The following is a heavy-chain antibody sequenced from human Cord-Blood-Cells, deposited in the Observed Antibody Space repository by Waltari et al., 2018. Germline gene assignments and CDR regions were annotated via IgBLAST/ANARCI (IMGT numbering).Heavy chain of an antibody. CDR1: GYSISSGYY. V-gene: IGHV4-38-2*02. J-gene: IGHJ4*02. CDR3: AREGRITMVQGVIITAPFGY. Sequence: SLTCAVSGYSISSGYYWGWIRQPPGKGLEWIGSIYHSGSTYYNPSLKSRVTISVDTYKNQFSLKLSSVTAADTAVYYCAREGRITMVQGVIITAPFGYWGQGTLVTVSS. CDR2: IYHSGST. D-gene: IGHD3-10*01.